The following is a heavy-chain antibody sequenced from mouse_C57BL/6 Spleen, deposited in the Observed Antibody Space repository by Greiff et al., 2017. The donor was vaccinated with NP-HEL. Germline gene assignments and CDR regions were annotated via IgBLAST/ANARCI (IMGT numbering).Heavy chain of an antibody. CDR3: ARDPAWYFDV. V-gene: IGHV5-16*01. J-gene: IGHJ1*03. CDR2: INYDGSST. CDR1: GFTFSDYY. Sequence: EVQLQESEGGLVQPGSSMKLSCTASGFTFSDYYMAWVRQVPEKGLEWVANINYDGSSTYYLDSLKSRFIISRDNAKNILYLQMSSLKSEDTATYYCARDPAWYFDVWGTGTTVTVSS.